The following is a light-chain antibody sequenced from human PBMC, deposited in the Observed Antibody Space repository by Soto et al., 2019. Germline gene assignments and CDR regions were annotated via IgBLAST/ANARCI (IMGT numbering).Light chain of an antibody. V-gene: IGKV3-11*01. CDR1: QSVSNNY. J-gene: IGKJ5*01. CDR2: GAS. Sequence: EIVLTQSPGTLSLYPGERATLSCRASQSVSNNYLAWYQQKPGQAPRLLIYGASNRATGIPARFSGSGSGTDFTLTISSLEPEDFAVYYCQQRSNWLITFGQGTRLE. CDR3: QQRSNWLIT.